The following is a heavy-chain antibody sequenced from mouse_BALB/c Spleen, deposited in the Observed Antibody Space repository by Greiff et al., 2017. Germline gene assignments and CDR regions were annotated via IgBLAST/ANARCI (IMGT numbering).Heavy chain of an antibody. D-gene: IGHD1-1*01. J-gene: IGHJ3*01. Sequence: EVQLQQSGGGLVQPGGSRKLSCAASGFTFSSFGMHWVRQAPEKGLEWVAYISSGSSTIYYADTVKGRFTISRDNPKNTLFLQMTSLRSEDTAMYYCARSGTVASPFAYWGQGTLVTVSA. V-gene: IGHV5-17*02. CDR2: ISSGSSTI. CDR3: ARSGTVASPFAY. CDR1: GFTFSSFG.